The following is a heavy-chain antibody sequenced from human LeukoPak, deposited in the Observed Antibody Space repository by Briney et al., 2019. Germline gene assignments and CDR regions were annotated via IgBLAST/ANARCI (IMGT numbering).Heavy chain of an antibody. CDR2: IYTSGST. CDR3: ARDRAGDKAFDI. V-gene: IGHV4-61*02. CDR1: GGSISSGSYY. D-gene: IGHD2-15*01. J-gene: IGHJ3*02. Sequence: SQTLSLNCTVSGGSISSGSYYWPDIRQPAGKGLEWIGRIYTSGSTNYNPSLKSRVTISLDTSKDQCSLKPTSVTAADTAVYYCARDRAGDKAFDIWGQGTMVTVSS.